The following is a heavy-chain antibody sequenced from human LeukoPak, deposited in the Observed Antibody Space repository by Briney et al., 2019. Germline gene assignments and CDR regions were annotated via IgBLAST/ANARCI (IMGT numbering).Heavy chain of an antibody. CDR2: ISGSGSTT. V-gene: IGHV3-23*01. Sequence: PGASLRLSCAASGFTFSSYVMTWARQAPGKGLEWVSGISGSGSTTYYADSVKGRFTISRDNSKNTLYLQMNSLRGEDTAVYYCAKDPFPLRWGQGTLVTVSS. CDR3: AKDPFPLR. J-gene: IGHJ4*02. CDR1: GFTFSSYV.